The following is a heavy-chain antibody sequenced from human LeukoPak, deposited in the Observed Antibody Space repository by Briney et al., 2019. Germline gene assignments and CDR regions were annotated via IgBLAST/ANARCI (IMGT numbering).Heavy chain of an antibody. V-gene: IGHV3-23*01. CDR2: ISGSGGST. CDR3: AKETPEEQLVYDAFDI. D-gene: IGHD6-13*01. J-gene: IGHJ3*02. CDR1: GFTFSSYG. Sequence: EPGGSLRLSCAASGFTFSSYGMHWVRQAPGKGLEWVSAISGSGGSTYYADSVKGRFTISRDNSKNTLYLQMNSLRAEDTAVYYCAKETPEEQLVYDAFDIWGQGTMVTVSS.